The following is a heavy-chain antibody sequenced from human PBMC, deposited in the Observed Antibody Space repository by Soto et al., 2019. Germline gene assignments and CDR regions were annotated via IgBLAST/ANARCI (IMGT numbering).Heavy chain of an antibody. CDR2: TSGSGGDT. CDR3: AKIYDFWSRHHDAFDV. V-gene: IGHV3-23*01. D-gene: IGHD3-3*01. Sequence: QLFESGGGLVQPGGSLRLSCVASGFSFGRYAMTWVRQAPGKGLEWVSGTSGSGGDTYYADSVKGRFTISRVNPKNTLYLQMNSLRVEDTAVFYCAKIYDFWSRHHDAFDVWGQWTLVTVSS. CDR1: GFSFGRYA. J-gene: IGHJ3*01.